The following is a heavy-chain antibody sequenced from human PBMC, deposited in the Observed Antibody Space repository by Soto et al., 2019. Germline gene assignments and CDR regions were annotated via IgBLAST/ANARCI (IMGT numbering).Heavy chain of an antibody. D-gene: IGHD6-13*01. CDR1: GFPFSIYF. CDR2: ISTDGDET. V-gene: IGHV3-23*01. J-gene: IGHJ4*02. Sequence: PGGSLRLSCAASGFPFSIYFMAWVRQAPGKGLEWVSSISTDGDETHYTDSVKGRFTISRDNSKNTLYMQLNSLRAEDTAIYYCASYLQQNSFDYWGQGSLVTVSS. CDR3: ASYLQQNSFDY.